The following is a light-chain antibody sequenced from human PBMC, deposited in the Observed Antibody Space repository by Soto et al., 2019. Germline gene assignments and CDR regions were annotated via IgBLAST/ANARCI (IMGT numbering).Light chain of an antibody. CDR1: QSIGRW. Sequence: DIQMTQSPSTLSASVGDRVTITCRASQSIGRWLAWYQHKPGKAPNLLIYDASSLEGRVPSRFSGSGSGTEFTLTISSLQPDDFATYYCQHYNTYSSTFGQGTKVEIK. CDR2: DAS. V-gene: IGKV1-5*01. CDR3: QHYNTYSST. J-gene: IGKJ1*01.